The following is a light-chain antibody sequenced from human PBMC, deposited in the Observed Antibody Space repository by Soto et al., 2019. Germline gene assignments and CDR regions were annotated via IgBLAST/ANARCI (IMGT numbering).Light chain of an antibody. J-gene: IGLJ7*01. V-gene: IGLV2-8*01. CDR3: SAYVGSNNFV. CDR1: SGDIDYNY. CDR2: EVT. Sequence: QSALTQPPSASGSPGQSVTISCTGSSGDIDYNYVSWYQHHPGKAPKLMIYEVTRRPSGVPDRFSGSKSANTAFLTVSGLQADDEGDYYCSAYVGSNNFVFGTGTQLTVL.